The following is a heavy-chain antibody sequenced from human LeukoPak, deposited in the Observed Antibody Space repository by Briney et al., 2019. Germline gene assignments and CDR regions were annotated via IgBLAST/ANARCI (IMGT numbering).Heavy chain of an antibody. D-gene: IGHD4-23*01. V-gene: IGHV4-39*01. Sequence: SETLSLTCTVSGGSISRGSDYWGWIRQTPGKRLGCIGNVDLSVSTSYTPSPKSRVTISAGTSKIQFSLNLRSVTAADTAIYVCSRSHAYGGLYFYYYMDVSGKGTTVTVSS. CDR2: VDLSVST. CDR1: GGSISRGSDY. J-gene: IGHJ6*03. CDR3: SRSHAYGGLYFYYYMDV.